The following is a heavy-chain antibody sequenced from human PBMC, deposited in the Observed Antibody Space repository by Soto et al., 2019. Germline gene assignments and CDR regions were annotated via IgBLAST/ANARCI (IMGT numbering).Heavy chain of an antibody. Sequence: SETLSLTCTVSRGSINSYYWNWIRKSPGKGPEWVGYIYYGGSTNYNPSLKSRVTISVDASKKQLSLRLTSVTAADTAVYYCAAAQASASGTSYNIFDYWGQGTLVTVSS. V-gene: IGHV4-59*01. CDR3: AAAQASASGTSYNIFDY. CDR2: IYYGGST. D-gene: IGHD1-1*01. CDR1: RGSINSYY. J-gene: IGHJ4*02.